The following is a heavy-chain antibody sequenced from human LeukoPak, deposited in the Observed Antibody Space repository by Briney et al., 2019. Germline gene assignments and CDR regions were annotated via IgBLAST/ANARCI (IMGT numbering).Heavy chain of an antibody. CDR3: AREFVYGEPFDP. CDR1: GFTVSNNY. V-gene: IGHV3-66*01. Sequence: GGSLRLSCAGSGFTVSNNYMSWVRQAPGKGLEWVSLIYGGDTYYSDSVRGRFTISRDNSKNTVYLQMNSLRAEDTAVYFCAREFVYGEPFDPWGQGTLVTVSS. CDR2: IYGGDT. J-gene: IGHJ5*02. D-gene: IGHD4-17*01.